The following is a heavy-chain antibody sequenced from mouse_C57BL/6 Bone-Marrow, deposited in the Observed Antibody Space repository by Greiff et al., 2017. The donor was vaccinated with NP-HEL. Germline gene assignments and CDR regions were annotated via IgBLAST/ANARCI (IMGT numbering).Heavy chain of an antibody. CDR3: PTCDYGSSYRYFDV. Sequence: VQLQQSGAELVRPGASVKLSCTASGFNIKDDYMHWVKQRPEQGLEWIGWIDPENGDTEYASKFQGKATITADTSSNTAHLQLSSLTSEDTAVYYCPTCDYGSSYRYFDVWGTGTTVTVSS. D-gene: IGHD1-1*01. CDR1: GFNIKDDY. CDR2: IDPENGDT. V-gene: IGHV14-4*01. J-gene: IGHJ1*03.